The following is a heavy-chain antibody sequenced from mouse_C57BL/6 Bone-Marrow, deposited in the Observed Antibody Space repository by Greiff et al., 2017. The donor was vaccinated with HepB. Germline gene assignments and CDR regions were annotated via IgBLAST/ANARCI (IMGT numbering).Heavy chain of an antibody. V-gene: IGHV5-15*01. CDR2: ISNLAYSI. D-gene: IGHD1-1*01. Sequence: EVKLMESGGGLVQPGGSLKLSCAASGFTFSDYGMAWVRQAPRKGPEWVAFISNLAYSIYYADTVTGRFTISRENAKNTLYLEMSSLRSEDTAMYYCASTPGFAYWGQGTLVTVSA. J-gene: IGHJ3*01. CDR3: ASTPGFAY. CDR1: GFTFSDYG.